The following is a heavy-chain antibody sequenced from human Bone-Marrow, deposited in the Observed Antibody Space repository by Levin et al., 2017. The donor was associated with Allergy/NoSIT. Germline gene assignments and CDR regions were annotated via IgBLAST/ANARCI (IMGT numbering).Heavy chain of an antibody. V-gene: IGHV3-11*01. CDR1: GFTFSDYY. CDR3: ATQSYAGYSSSWNNYYYYGMDV. CDR2: ISSSGSTI. J-gene: IGHJ6*02. D-gene: IGHD6-13*01. Sequence: GGSLRLSCAASGFTFSDYYMSWIRQAPGKGLEWVSYISSSGSTIYYADSVKGRFTISRDNAKNSLYLQMNSLRAEDTAVYYCATQSYAGYSSSWNNYYYYGMDVWGQGTTVTVSS.